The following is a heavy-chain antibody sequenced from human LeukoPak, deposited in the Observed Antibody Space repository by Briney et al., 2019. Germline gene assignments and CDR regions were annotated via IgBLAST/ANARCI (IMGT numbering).Heavy chain of an antibody. V-gene: IGHV3-21*01. Sequence: PGGSLRLSCAASGFTFSSYSMNWVRQAPGKGLEWVSSISSSSSYIYYADSVKARFTISRDNAKNALYLQMNSLRAEDTAVYYCARGYSGYHSDYWGQGTLVTVSS. CDR1: GFTFSSYS. J-gene: IGHJ4*02. CDR3: ARGYSGYHSDY. CDR2: ISSSSSYI. D-gene: IGHD5-12*01.